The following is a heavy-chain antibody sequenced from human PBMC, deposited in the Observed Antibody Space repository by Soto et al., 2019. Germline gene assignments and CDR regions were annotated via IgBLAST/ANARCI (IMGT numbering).Heavy chain of an antibody. Sequence: EGSLRLSCVGSGVDFRGSYMNWIRQAPGKGLEWISYISDTGRTIHYADSVKGRFVISRDNSRDSLYLQMNDLRADDTAIYYCAGFKEGKIVGLRWLDPWGQGTRVTVSS. J-gene: IGHJ5*02. V-gene: IGHV3-11*01. CDR1: GVDFRGSY. D-gene: IGHD3-16*02. CDR3: AGFKEGKIVGLRWLDP. CDR2: ISDTGRTI.